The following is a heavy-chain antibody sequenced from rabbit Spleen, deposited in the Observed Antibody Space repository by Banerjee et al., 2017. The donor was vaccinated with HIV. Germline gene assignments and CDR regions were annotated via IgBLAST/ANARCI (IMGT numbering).Heavy chain of an antibody. CDR3: ARGSATMTMVITGYYLNL. J-gene: IGHJ4*01. D-gene: IGHD2-1*01. CDR1: GFSFSSNW. V-gene: IGHV1S40*01. Sequence: QSLEESGGGLIKPGASLTLTCKASGFSFSSNWICWVRQAPGKGLEWIACIDTSSGDTDYASWAKGRFTISKTSSTTVTLQMTSLTAADTATYFCARGSATMTMVITGYYLNLWGQGTLVTVS. CDR2: IDTSSGDT.